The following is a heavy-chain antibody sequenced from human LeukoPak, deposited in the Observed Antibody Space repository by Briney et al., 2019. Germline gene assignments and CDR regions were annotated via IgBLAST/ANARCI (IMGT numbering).Heavy chain of an antibody. Sequence: GASVKVSCKASGYTFTSYDINWVRQATGQGLEWMGWMNPNSGNTGYAQKFQGRVTMTRDTSISTAYMELSRLRSDDTAVYYCARDTSGTWFDPWGQGTLVTVSS. J-gene: IGHJ5*02. D-gene: IGHD3-10*01. CDR1: GYTFTSYD. V-gene: IGHV1-8*01. CDR2: MNPNSGNT. CDR3: ARDTSGTWFDP.